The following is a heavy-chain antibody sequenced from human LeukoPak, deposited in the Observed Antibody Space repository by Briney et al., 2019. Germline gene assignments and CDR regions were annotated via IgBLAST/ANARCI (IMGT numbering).Heavy chain of an antibody. CDR3: AKDPREAESDY. CDR2: ISGSGGST. J-gene: IGHJ4*02. Sequence: GGSLRLSYAASGFTFSSYAMSWVRQAPGKGLEGGSAISGSGGSTYYADSVKGRFTISRDNSKNTLYLQMNSLRAEDTAVYYCAKDPREAESDYWGQGTLVTVSS. CDR1: GFTFSSYA. D-gene: IGHD1-26*01. V-gene: IGHV3-23*01.